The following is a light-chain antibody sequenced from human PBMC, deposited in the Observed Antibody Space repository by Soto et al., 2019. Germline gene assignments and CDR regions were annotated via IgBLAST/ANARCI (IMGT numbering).Light chain of an antibody. V-gene: IGKV1-39*01. J-gene: IGKJ1*01. CDR1: QSISTY. CDR3: QQSYSTPPGT. Sequence: DIQMTQSPSSLSASVGDRVTITCRASQSISTYLIWYQQKPGKAPKLLIYATSSLQSGVPSRFSGSGSGTDSTLTISSLQPEDFATYYCQQSYSTPPGTFGQGTK. CDR2: ATS.